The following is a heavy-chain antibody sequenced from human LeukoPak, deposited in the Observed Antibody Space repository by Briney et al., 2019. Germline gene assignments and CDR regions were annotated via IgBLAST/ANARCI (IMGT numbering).Heavy chain of an antibody. CDR3: ARAYYDILTGYYKSNFDY. Sequence: ASVKVSCKASEYTFSVYHIHWVRQAPGQGLEWMAWINPDSGDTNYAQKFQGRVTMTRDTSTSTVYMELSSLRSEDTAVYYCARAYYDILTGYYKSNFDYWGQGTLVTVSS. CDR1: EYTFSVYH. J-gene: IGHJ4*02. D-gene: IGHD3-9*01. V-gene: IGHV1-2*02. CDR2: INPDSGDT.